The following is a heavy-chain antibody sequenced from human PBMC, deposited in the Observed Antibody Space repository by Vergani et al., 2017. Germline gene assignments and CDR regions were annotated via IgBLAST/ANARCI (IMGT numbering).Heavy chain of an antibody. Sequence: QVQLVQSGSELKKPGASVKVSCKASGYTFTSYAMNWVRQAPGQGREWMGWINTNTGNPTYAQGFTGRFVVSLHTSVSTAYLQISSLKAEDTAAYYCAIGEYGGTTRASYYFDYWGQGTLVTVSS. V-gene: IGHV7-4-1*02. CDR2: INTNTGNP. CDR1: GYTFTSYA. CDR3: AIGEYGGTTRASYYFDY. J-gene: IGHJ4*02. D-gene: IGHD4-23*01.